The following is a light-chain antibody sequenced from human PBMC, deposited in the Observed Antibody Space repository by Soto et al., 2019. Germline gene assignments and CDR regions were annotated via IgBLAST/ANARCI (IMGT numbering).Light chain of an antibody. J-gene: IGKJ5*01. CDR2: GAS. CDR3: QQYGSSLPIT. CDR1: QSVSSSY. V-gene: IGKV3-20*01. Sequence: EIVLTQSPGTLSLSPGERATLSCRASQSVSSSYLSWYQQKPGQAPRLLIYGASSRATGIPDRFSGSGSGTDFTLTISRREPEEFAVYYCQQYGSSLPITFGQGTLMEIK.